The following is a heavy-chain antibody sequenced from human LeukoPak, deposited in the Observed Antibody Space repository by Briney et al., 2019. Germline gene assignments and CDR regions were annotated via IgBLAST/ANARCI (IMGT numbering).Heavy chain of an antibody. CDR1: GFTFSSYG. J-gene: IGHJ5*02. V-gene: IGHV3-30*18. CDR2: ISYDGSNK. Sequence: GGSLRLSCAASGFTFSSYGMHWVRQAPGKGLEWVAVISYDGSNKYYADSVKGRFTISRDNSKNTLYLQMNSLRAEDTAVYYCAKVAVAGTFLGWFDPWGQGTLVTVSS. D-gene: IGHD6-19*01. CDR3: AKVAVAGTFLGWFDP.